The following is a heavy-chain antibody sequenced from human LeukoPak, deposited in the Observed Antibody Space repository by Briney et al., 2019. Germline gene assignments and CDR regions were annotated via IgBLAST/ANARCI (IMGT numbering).Heavy chain of an antibody. CDR3: AVGIAAADSYYFDY. D-gene: IGHD6-13*01. Sequence: PSETLSLTCTVSGGSISSYYWSWIRQPAGKGLEWIGRIYTSGSTNYNPSLKSRVTMSVDTSKNQFSLKLSSVTAADTAVYYCAVGIAAADSYYFDYWGQGTLVTVSS. J-gene: IGHJ4*02. CDR1: GGSISSYY. CDR2: IYTSGST. V-gene: IGHV4-4*07.